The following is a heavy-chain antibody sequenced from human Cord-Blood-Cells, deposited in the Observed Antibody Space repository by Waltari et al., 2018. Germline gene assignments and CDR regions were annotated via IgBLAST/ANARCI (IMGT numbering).Heavy chain of an antibody. Sequence: QVQLQESGPGLVKPSQTLSLTCTVSGGSISSGGYYWSWIRQHPGKGLEWIGYIYYSGSTYYNPYLKSRVTISVDTAKNQFSLKLISVTAADTAVYYWARGRGDIVVVTASDAVDIWGQGTMVTVSS. J-gene: IGHJ3*02. CDR3: ARGRGDIVVVTASDAVDI. CDR1: GGSISSGGYY. CDR2: IYYSGST. V-gene: IGHV4-31*03. D-gene: IGHD2-21*02.